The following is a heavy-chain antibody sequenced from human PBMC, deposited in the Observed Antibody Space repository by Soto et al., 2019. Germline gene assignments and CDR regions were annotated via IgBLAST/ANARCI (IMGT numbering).Heavy chain of an antibody. CDR1: GGSFSGYH. CDR3: ARGNYDILTGYRHFDY. D-gene: IGHD3-9*01. CDR2: INHSGST. V-gene: IGHV4-34*01. J-gene: IGHJ4*02. Sequence: SETLFLTCAVYGGSFSGYHWSWIRQPPGKGLEWIGEINHSGSTNYNPSLKSRVTISVDTSKNQFSLKLSSVTAADTAVYYCARGNYDILTGYRHFDYWGQGTLVTVSS.